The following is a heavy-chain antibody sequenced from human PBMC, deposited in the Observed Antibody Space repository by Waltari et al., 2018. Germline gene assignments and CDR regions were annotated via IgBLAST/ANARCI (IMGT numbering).Heavy chain of an antibody. CDR1: GFTFSSYS. Sequence: EVQLVESGGGLVQPGGSLRLSCAASGFTFSSYSMNWVRQAPGKGLEWVSYISSSSSTIYYADSVKGRFTISRDNAKNSLYLQMNSLRAEDTAVYYCARGENFWSGGSYYYYYMDVWGKGTTVTVSS. CDR3: ARGENFWSGGSYYYYYMDV. CDR2: ISSSSSTI. D-gene: IGHD3-3*01. V-gene: IGHV3-48*04. J-gene: IGHJ6*03.